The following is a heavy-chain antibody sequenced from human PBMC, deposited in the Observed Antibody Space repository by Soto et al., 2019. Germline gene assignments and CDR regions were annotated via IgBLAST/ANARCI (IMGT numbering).Heavy chain of an antibody. V-gene: IGHV3-30*18. J-gene: IGHJ4*02. CDR2: ISYDGSNK. Sequence: QVQLVESGGGVVQPGRSLRLSCAASGFTFSSYGMHWVRQAPGKGLEWVAVISYDGSNKYYADSVKGRFTISRDNSKNTLYLQMNSLRAEDTAVYYCAKGDEELLLDWGQGTLVTVSS. CDR1: GFTFSSYG. CDR3: AKGDEELLLD. D-gene: IGHD1-26*01.